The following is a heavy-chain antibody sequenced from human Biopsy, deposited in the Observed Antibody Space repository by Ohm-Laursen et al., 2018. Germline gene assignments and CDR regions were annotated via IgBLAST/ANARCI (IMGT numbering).Heavy chain of an antibody. Sequence: PGTLSLTCPVSGGSFTGHYWTWIRQPPGKGLEWIGHISYTGYTSYNASLKSRVSISVDTSRNHFSLRLSSLTAADTAVYYCARGSNDFGGLYFHRWGQGTLLTVSS. CDR2: ISYTGYT. D-gene: IGHD4-23*01. V-gene: IGHV4-59*11. CDR1: GGSFTGHY. J-gene: IGHJ4*02. CDR3: ARGSNDFGGLYFHR.